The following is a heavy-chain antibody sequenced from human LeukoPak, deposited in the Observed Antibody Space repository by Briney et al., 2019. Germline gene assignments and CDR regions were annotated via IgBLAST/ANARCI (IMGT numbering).Heavy chain of an antibody. CDR3: AKDRVAAAGRLSWFDP. V-gene: IGHV3-23*01. CDR1: GFTFSSYW. CDR2: ISGSGGST. Sequence: GGSLRLSCAASGFTFSSYWMSWVRQAPGKGLEWVSAISGSGGSTYYADSVKGRFTISRDNSKNTLYLQMNSLRAEDTAVYYCAKDRVAAAGRLSWFDPWGQGTLVTVSS. D-gene: IGHD6-13*01. J-gene: IGHJ5*02.